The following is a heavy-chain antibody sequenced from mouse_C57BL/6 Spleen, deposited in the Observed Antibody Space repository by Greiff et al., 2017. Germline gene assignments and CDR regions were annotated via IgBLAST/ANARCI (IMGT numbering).Heavy chain of an antibody. V-gene: IGHV2-2*01. CDR1: GFSLTSYG. CDR2: IWSGGST. J-gene: IGHJ2*01. CDR3: ARNFGNYVRGFDD. Sequence: QVHVKQSGPGLVQPSQSLSITCTVSGFSLTSYGVHWVRQSPGKGLEWLGVIWSGGSTDYNAAFISRLSISKDNSKSQVFFKMNSLQADDTAIYYCARNFGNYVRGFDDWGQGTTLTVSS. D-gene: IGHD2-1*01.